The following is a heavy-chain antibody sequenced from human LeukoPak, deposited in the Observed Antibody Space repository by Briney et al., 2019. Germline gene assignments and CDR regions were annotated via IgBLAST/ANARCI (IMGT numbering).Heavy chain of an antibody. CDR3: ARGIAVAGPLLDYYYYYGMDV. CDR1: GFTFSSYA. J-gene: IGHJ6*02. CDR2: ISYDGSNK. Sequence: PGGSLRLSCAASGFTFSSYAMHWVRQAPGKGLEWVAVISYDGSNKYYADSVKGGFTISRDNSKNTLYLQMNSLRAEDTAVYYCARGIAVAGPLLDYYYYYGMDVWGQGTTVTVSS. V-gene: IGHV3-30*04. D-gene: IGHD6-19*01.